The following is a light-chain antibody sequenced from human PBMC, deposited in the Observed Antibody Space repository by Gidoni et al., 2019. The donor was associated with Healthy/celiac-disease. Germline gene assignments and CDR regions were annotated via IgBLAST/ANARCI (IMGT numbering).Light chain of an antibody. CDR3: SSYTSSSTRV. V-gene: IGLV2-14*01. CDR1: SSDVGGYNY. CDR2: DAS. J-gene: IGLJ3*02. Sequence: QSALTQAASVSGSPGQSITISCTGPSSDVGGYNYVSWYQQHPGQAPTLMIYDASNRPSGVSNRFSGSKSGNTASLTSSGLQAEDEADYYCSSYTSSSTRVFGGGTKLTVL.